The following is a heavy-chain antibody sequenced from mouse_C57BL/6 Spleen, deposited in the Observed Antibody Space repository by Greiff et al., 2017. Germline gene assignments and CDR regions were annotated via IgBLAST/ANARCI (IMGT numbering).Heavy chain of an antibody. V-gene: IGHV1-80*01. CDR2: IYPGDGDT. D-gene: IGHD1-1*01. CDR1: GYAFSSYW. Sequence: QVQLKQSGAELVKPGASVKISCKASGYAFSSYWMNWVKQRPGKGLAWIGQIYPGDGDTNYNGKFKGKAALTADTSSSTAYMQLSSLTSEDSAVYFCARWGYCSRYFDGWGTGTTVTVSS. J-gene: IGHJ1*03. CDR3: ARWGYCSRYFDG.